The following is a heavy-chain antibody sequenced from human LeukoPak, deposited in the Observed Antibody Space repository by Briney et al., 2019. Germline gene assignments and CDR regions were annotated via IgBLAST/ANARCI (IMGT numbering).Heavy chain of an antibody. CDR3: ARQGQISAFDI. J-gene: IGHJ4*01. D-gene: IGHD3-16*02. CDR1: GGSISSSNYY. V-gene: IGHV4-61*05. Sequence: PSETLSLTCTVSGGSISSSNYYWNWIRQPAGKGLEWIGEINHNGNTNYKSSLKSRVSISADRSKNQFSLRMTSLTAADTAVYYCARQGQISAFDIWGHGNLVIVSS. CDR2: INHNGNT.